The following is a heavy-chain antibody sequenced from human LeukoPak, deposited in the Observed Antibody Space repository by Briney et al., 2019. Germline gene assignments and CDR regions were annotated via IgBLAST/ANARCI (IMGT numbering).Heavy chain of an antibody. V-gene: IGHV4-31*03. D-gene: IGHD6-19*01. CDR1: GGSITSGDSF. CDR2: ISYSGSP. Sequence: PSQTLSLTCTISGGSITSGDSFWTWIRHHPEKGLEWIGYISYSGSPYYNPSLQTRVTISSDMSKNQFSLNLASVTAADTAVYYCATDHLAVAGYNWFDPWGQGILVTVSS. J-gene: IGHJ5*02. CDR3: ATDHLAVAGYNWFDP.